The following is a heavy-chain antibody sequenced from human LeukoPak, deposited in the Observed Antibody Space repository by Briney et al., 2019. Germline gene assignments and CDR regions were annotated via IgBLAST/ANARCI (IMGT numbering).Heavy chain of an antibody. V-gene: IGHV3-23*01. CDR3: AKPLEKYTYGGNFDY. Sequence: GGSLRLSCEASGFTLSSYAMSWVRQAPGKGLAWVSVISSSADSTYYADSVKGRFTISRDNSKNTLYLQMNNLRAEDTAVYYCAKPLEKYTYGGNFDYWGQGILVTVSS. CDR2: ISSSADST. D-gene: IGHD4-23*01. J-gene: IGHJ4*02. CDR1: GFTLSSYA.